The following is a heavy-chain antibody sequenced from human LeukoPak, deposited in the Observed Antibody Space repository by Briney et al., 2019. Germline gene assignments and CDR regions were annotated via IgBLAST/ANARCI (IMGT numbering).Heavy chain of an antibody. Sequence: SGTLSLTCAVSGGSISSSNWWSWVRQPPGKGLEWIGEIYHSGSTNYNPSLKSRVTISVDKSKNQFSLKLSSVTAADTAVYYCARDYDILTGYSRALYYWGQGTLVTVSS. J-gene: IGHJ4*02. D-gene: IGHD3-9*01. CDR2: IYHSGST. V-gene: IGHV4-4*02. CDR1: GGSISSSNW. CDR3: ARDYDILTGYSRALYY.